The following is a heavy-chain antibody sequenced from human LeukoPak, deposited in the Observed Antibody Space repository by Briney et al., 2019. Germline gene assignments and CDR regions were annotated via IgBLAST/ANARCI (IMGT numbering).Heavy chain of an antibody. V-gene: IGHV3-48*03. CDR2: ISSSGSTI. J-gene: IGHJ4*02. CDR3: ARGEREWERKYYFDY. CDR1: GFTFSSYE. Sequence: GGSLRLSCAASGFTFSSYEMNWVRQAPGKGLEWVSYISSSGSTIYYADSVKGRFTISRDNAKNSLYLQMNSLRAEDTAVYYCARGEREWERKYYFDYWGQGTLVTVSS. D-gene: IGHD1-26*01.